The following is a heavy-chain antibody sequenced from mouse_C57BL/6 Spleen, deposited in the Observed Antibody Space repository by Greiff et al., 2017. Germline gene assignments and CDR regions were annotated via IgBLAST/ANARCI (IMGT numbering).Heavy chain of an antibody. CDR3: ARLDYGNDLYYFDY. Sequence: VKLQESGAELVKPGASVKISCKASGYAFSSYWMNWVKQRPGKGLEWIGQIYPGDGDTNYNGKFKGKATLTADKSSSTAYMQLSSLTSEDSAVYYCARLDYGNDLYYFDYWGQGTTLTVSS. D-gene: IGHD2-2*01. CDR1: GYAFSSYW. CDR2: IYPGDGDT. V-gene: IGHV1-80*01. J-gene: IGHJ2*01.